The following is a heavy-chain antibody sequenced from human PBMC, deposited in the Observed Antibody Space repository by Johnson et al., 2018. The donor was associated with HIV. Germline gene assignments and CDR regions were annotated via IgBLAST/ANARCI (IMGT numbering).Heavy chain of an antibody. J-gene: IGHJ3*02. D-gene: IGHD1-14*01. CDR3: ARGTTGQYHYDAFDI. V-gene: IGHV3-11*04. CDR2: ISSSDSTI. CDR1: GFTFSDYY. Sequence: QVQLMESGGGVVRPGGSLKLSCAASGFTFSDYYMSWIHQAPGKGLEWVSYISSSDSTIYYADSVKGRFTISRDNAKNSLYLQMNSLRAEDTAVYYCARGTTGQYHYDAFDIWGQGTMVTVSS.